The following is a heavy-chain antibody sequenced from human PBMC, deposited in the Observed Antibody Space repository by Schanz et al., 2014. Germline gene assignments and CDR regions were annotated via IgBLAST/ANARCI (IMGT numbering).Heavy chain of an antibody. J-gene: IGHJ6*02. Sequence: VQLVDSGGGLVQPGGSLRLSCAASGFTVSNSYIHWVRQAPGKGLEWVSAIYSSGSTYYADSVRGRFTISRDNSMNTVYLQMNSLRSDDAAVYYCARAQGVIRLYYGVDVWGHGTTVTDSS. V-gene: IGHV3-53*04. CDR3: ARAQGVIRLYYGVDV. CDR1: GFTVSNSY. CDR2: IYSSGST. D-gene: IGHD3-10*01.